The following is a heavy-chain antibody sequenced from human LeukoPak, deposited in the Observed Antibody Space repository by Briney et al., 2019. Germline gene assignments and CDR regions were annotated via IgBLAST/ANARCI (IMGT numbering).Heavy chain of an antibody. CDR1: GYTFTGYY. J-gene: IGHJ3*02. CDR3: AREAVLRFLEYAFDI. Sequence: ASVKVSCKASGYTFTGYYKHWVRQAPGQGLEWMGWINPNSGGTNYAQKFQGRVTMTRDTSISTAYMELSRLRSDDTAVYYCAREAVLRFLEYAFDIWGQGTMVTVCS. D-gene: IGHD3-3*01. V-gene: IGHV1-2*02. CDR2: INPNSGGT.